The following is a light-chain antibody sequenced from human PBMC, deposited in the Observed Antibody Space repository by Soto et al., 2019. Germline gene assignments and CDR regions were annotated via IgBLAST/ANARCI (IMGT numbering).Light chain of an antibody. CDR2: GAS. Sequence: EIVMTQSPVTLSASPGERVTLSCRASQSVSSYLAWYQQKPGQAPRLLIHGASTRATGIPARFSGSGSRTDFTLTISSLQSEDSAVYYCHHYSNWPPWTFGQGTKVELK. V-gene: IGKV3-15*01. J-gene: IGKJ1*01. CDR3: HHYSNWPPWT. CDR1: QSVSSY.